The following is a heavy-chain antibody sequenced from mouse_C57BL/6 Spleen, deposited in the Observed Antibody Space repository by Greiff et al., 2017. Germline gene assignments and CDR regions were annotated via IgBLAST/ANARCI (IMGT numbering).Heavy chain of an antibody. CDR3: ARHERGTYAMDY. V-gene: IGHV1-62-2*01. Sequence: QVQLKQSGAELVKPGASVKLSCKASGYTFTEYTIHWVKQRAGQGLEWIGWFYPGSGSIKYNENFKDKATLTADKSSSTGYMELSRLTSEDSAVYFCARHERGTYAMDYWGQGTSVTVSS. D-gene: IGHD2-14*01. J-gene: IGHJ4*01. CDR2: FYPGSGSI. CDR1: GYTFTEYT.